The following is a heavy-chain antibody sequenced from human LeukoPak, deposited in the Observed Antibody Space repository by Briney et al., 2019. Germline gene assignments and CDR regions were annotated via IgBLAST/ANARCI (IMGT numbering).Heavy chain of an antibody. CDR1: GGTFSSYT. D-gene: IGHD6-19*01. V-gene: IGHV1-69*13. J-gene: IGHJ5*02. Sequence: SVKVSCKASGGTFSSYTISWVRQAPGQGLEWMGGIIPIFGTANYAQNFQGRVTITADESTSTAYMELSSLRSEDTAVYYCARDRVSSGWYWFDPWGQGTLVTVSS. CDR3: ARDRVSSGWYWFDP. CDR2: IIPIFGTA.